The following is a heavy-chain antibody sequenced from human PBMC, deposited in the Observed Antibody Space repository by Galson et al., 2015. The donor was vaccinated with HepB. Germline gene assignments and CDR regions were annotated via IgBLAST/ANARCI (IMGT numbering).Heavy chain of an antibody. J-gene: IGHJ4*02. Sequence: SLRLSCAASGFTFSSYSMNWVRQAPGKGLEWVSSISSSSSYIYYADSVKGRFTISRDNAKNSLYLQTNSLRAEDTAVYYCARDPGRYGSGLQGGYWGQGTLVTVSS. CDR1: GFTFSSYS. V-gene: IGHV3-21*01. D-gene: IGHD3-10*01. CDR2: ISSSSSYI. CDR3: ARDPGRYGSGLQGGY.